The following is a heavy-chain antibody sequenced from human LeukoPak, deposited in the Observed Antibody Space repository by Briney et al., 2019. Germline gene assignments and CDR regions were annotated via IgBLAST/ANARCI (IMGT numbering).Heavy chain of an antibody. CDR1: GYTFTSYG. Sequence: GSVKVSCKASGYTFTSYGISWVRQAPGQGLEWMGWISAYNGNTNYAQKLQGRVTMTTDTSTSTAYMELRSLRSDDTAVYYCARAELLWFGELFPDYWGQGTLVTVSS. D-gene: IGHD3-10*01. J-gene: IGHJ4*02. V-gene: IGHV1-18*01. CDR3: ARAELLWFGELFPDY. CDR2: ISAYNGNT.